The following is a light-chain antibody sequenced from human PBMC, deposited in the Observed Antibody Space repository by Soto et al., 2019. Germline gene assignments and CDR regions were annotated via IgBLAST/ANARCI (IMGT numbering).Light chain of an antibody. J-gene: IGLJ1*01. CDR3: SSYTSSSTLVYV. CDR2: EVS. Sequence: QSVLAQPASVSGSPGQSITISCTGTSSDVVGYNYVSWYQQHPGKAPKLMIYEVSNRPSGVSNRFSGSKSGNTASLTISGLQAQDEADYYCSSYTSSSTLVYVFGTGTKGTVL. CDR1: SSDVVGYNY. V-gene: IGLV2-14*01.